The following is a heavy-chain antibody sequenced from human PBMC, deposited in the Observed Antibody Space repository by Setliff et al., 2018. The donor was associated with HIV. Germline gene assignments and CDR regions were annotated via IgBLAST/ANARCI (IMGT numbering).Heavy chain of an antibody. J-gene: IGHJ4*02. V-gene: IGHV1-24*01. CDR1: GYTLTELS. D-gene: IGHD3-16*02. CDR2: FDPEDGET. CDR3: ATVTFGGVIGYESYYFDY. Sequence: SVKVSCKVSGYTLTELSMHWVRQAPGKGLEWMGGFDPEDGETIYAQKFQGRVTMTEDTSTDTAYMELSSLRSEDTAVYYCATVTFGGVIGYESYYFDYWGQGTLVTVSS.